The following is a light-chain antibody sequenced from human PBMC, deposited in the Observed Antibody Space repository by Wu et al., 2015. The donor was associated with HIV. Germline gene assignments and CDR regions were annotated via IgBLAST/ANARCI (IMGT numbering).Light chain of an antibody. CDR3: QQYDSSIT. CDR1: ESVRNNY. V-gene: IGKV3-20*01. J-gene: IGKJ5*01. Sequence: ENVLTQSPGTLSLSPGERATLSCRASESVRNNYFAWFQQKPGQAPRLLIYSASSRATGVPDRFSGSRSGTDFSLTITRLEPEDFAVYYCQQYDSSITFGQGTRLDIK. CDR2: SAS.